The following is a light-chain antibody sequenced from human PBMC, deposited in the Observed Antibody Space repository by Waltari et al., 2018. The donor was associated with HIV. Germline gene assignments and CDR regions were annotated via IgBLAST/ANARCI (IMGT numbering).Light chain of an antibody. Sequence: QSALTQPVSVSGSPGQSITMSCTGTTSDVGHSNYVSWYHQHPDRAPKLIIYEVTKRPSGVSDRFSASKSGNTASLTISGLQSEDEADYYCSSYTGSNTWIFGGGTKLTVL. CDR1: TSDVGHSNY. CDR3: SSYTGSNTWI. CDR2: EVT. V-gene: IGLV2-14*01. J-gene: IGLJ2*01.